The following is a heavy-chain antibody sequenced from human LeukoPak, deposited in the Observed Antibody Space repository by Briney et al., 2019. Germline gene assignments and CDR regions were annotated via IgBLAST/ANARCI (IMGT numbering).Heavy chain of an antibody. V-gene: IGHV4-38-2*02. Sequence: SETLSLTCTVSGFSISSGYYWGWIRQSPGKGLEWIGSIYHSGNTYYNPSLKSRVTISVDTSENQFSLKLSSVTAADTAVYYCARARPDPRYFDLWGRGTLVTVSS. CDR1: GFSISSGYY. D-gene: IGHD1-14*01. CDR2: IYHSGNT. CDR3: ARARPDPRYFDL. J-gene: IGHJ2*01.